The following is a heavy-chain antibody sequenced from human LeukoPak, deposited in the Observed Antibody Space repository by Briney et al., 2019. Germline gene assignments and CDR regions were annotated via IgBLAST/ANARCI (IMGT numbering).Heavy chain of an antibody. V-gene: IGHV4-39*07. CDR2: VYYTGAS. CDR3: ARGAPPQN. J-gene: IGHJ4*02. CDR1: GGSISSSSYY. Sequence: SETLSLTCTVSGGSISSSSYYWGWIRQPPGKGLEWIGSVYYTGASYHNPSLKSRVTISIDTSKNHFSLNLTSVTAADTAVYYCARGAPPQNWGQGALVTVSS.